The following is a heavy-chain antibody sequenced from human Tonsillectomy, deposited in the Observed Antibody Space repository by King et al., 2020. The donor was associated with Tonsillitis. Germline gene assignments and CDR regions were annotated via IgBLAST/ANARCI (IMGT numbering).Heavy chain of an antibody. CDR2: IYYRGST. D-gene: IGHD3-16*01. V-gene: IGHV4-39*01. Sequence: QLQESGPGLVKPSETLSLTCTVSGGPITSSSYSWGWIRQPPGKGLEWIGSIYYRGSTYHNPSLKSRVTISVDTSKNQFSLKLSSVTAADTAVYYCAGHALPVFPAVLEWGQGTLVTVSS. CDR3: AGHALPVFPAVLE. CDR1: GGPITSSSYS. J-gene: IGHJ4*02.